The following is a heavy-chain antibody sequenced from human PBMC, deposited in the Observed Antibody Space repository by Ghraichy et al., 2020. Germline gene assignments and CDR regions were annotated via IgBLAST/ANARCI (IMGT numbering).Heavy chain of an antibody. V-gene: IGHV4-39*01. Sequence: SQTLSLTCTVSVGSISSSSYYWGWIRQPPGKGLECIGSIYYSGSTYYNPSHKGRVTISVDTSKNQFSLKLSSVTAADTAVYYGAISLSGSSLYNWFDPWAQVTRLSSSS. CDR2: IYYSGST. J-gene: IGHJ5*02. D-gene: IGHD1-26*01. CDR3: AISLSGSSLYNWFDP. CDR1: VGSISSSSYY.